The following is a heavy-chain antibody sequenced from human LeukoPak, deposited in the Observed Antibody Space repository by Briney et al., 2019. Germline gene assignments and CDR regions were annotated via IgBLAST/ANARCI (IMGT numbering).Heavy chain of an antibody. Sequence: GGPLRLSCAASGFTFSSYWMTWVRQAPGKGLEWVANIQQGGSEKHYVDSVKGRFTISRDNAKNSLYLQMNSVRAEDTAVYYCARDVSDENGSASRIHLDSWGQGTLVTVSS. CDR3: ARDVSDENGSASRIHLDS. CDR2: IQQGGSEK. CDR1: GFTFSSYW. V-gene: IGHV3-7*01. D-gene: IGHD6-6*01. J-gene: IGHJ4*02.